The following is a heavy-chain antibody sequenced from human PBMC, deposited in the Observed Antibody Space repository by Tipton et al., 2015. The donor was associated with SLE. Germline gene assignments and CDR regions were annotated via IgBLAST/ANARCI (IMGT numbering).Heavy chain of an antibody. J-gene: IGHJ4*02. Sequence: SLRLSCAASGFTLDDYAMHWVRQAPGKGLEWVSGIGWNSGYIGYADSVEGRFTISRDNSKNALFLQMNNLRDGDTAIYYCAKRVAYSSSSAYFDSWGQGTVVTVSS. D-gene: IGHD6-6*01. CDR1: GFTLDDYA. CDR2: IGWNSGYI. V-gene: IGHV3-9*01. CDR3: AKRVAYSSSSAYFDS.